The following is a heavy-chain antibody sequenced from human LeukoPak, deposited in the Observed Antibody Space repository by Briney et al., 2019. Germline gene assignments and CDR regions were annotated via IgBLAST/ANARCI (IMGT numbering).Heavy chain of an antibody. Sequence: GGSLRLSCAASGFSFSDYTMNWVRQAPGKGLEYVSSISGSSREIYYADSVKGRFTISRDSTKSSLFLQMNSLRVEDMAVYYCARGYCGGDCYGDWGQGTLVTVSS. CDR2: ISGSSREI. CDR1: GFSFSDYT. D-gene: IGHD2-21*02. CDR3: ARGYCGGDCYGD. V-gene: IGHV3-21*01. J-gene: IGHJ1*01.